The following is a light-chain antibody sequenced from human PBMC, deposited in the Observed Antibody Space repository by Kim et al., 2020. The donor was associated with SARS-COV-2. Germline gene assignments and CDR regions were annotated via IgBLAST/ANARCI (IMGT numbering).Light chain of an antibody. CDR2: DVS. Sequence: GQSITISCTGTSSDVGGYNDVSWYQQHPGKAPKLMIYDVSKRPSGVSNRFSGSKSGNTASLTISGLQAEDEADYYCSSYTSSSTYVFGTVTKVTVL. CDR1: SSDVGGYND. V-gene: IGLV2-14*04. J-gene: IGLJ1*01. CDR3: SSYTSSSTYV.